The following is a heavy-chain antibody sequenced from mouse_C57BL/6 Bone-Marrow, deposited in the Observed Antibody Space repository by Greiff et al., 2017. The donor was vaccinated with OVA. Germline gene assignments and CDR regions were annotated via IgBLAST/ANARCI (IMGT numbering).Heavy chain of an antibody. CDR1: GYTFTDYY. Sequence: QVQLQQSGAELVRPGASVKLSCKASGYTFTDYYINWVKQRPGQGLEWIARIYPGSGNTYYNEKFKGKATLTAEKSSSTAYMQLSSLSSEDSAVYFCARVGGLYDYDRGYAMDYWGQGTSVTVSS. J-gene: IGHJ4*01. CDR2: IYPGSGNT. CDR3: ARVGGLYDYDRGYAMDY. V-gene: IGHV1-76*01. D-gene: IGHD2-4*01.